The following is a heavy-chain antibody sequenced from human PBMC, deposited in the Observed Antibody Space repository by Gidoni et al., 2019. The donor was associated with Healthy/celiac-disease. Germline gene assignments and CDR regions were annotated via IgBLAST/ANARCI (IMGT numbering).Heavy chain of an antibody. Sequence: QVQLVESGGGLVTPGGSLRLSCAASGFTFSDYYMSWIRQAPGKGLEWVSYISSSSSYTNYADAVKGRFTISRDNAKNSLYLQMNSLRAEDTAVYYCARAHCSGGSCYPPDAFDIWGQGTMVTVSS. J-gene: IGHJ3*02. V-gene: IGHV3-11*06. CDR2: ISSSSSYT. D-gene: IGHD2-15*01. CDR1: GFTFSDYY. CDR3: ARAHCSGGSCYPPDAFDI.